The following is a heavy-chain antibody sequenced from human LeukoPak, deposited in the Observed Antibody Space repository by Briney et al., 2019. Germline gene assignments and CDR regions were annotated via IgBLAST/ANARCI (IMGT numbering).Heavy chain of an antibody. CDR3: ARGTLEWLFTV. Sequence: GASVKVSCKASGYTFTGYYMHWVRQAPGQGLEWMGWINPNSGGINYAQKFQGWVTMTRDTSISTAYMELSRLRSDDTAVYYCARGTLEWLFTVWGQGTLVTVSS. J-gene: IGHJ4*02. CDR1: GYTFTGYY. CDR2: INPNSGGI. V-gene: IGHV1-2*04. D-gene: IGHD3-3*01.